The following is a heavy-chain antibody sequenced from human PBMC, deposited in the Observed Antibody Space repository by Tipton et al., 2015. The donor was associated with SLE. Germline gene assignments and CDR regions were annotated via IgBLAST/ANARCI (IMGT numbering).Heavy chain of an antibody. V-gene: IGHV4-39*01. D-gene: IGHD3-22*01. CDR1: GDSIRSTSYN. J-gene: IGHJ4*02. Sequence: LRLSCTVSGDSIRSTSYNWGWIRQPPGKGLEWIGAVYYSGTGSYNPSLKSRVTISVDTSKNQFSLKLDSVTAADTAVYYCARHREVRSGVVISPAKVYYFDSWGLGTLVTISS. CDR2: VYYSGTG. CDR3: ARHREVRSGVVISPAKVYYFDS.